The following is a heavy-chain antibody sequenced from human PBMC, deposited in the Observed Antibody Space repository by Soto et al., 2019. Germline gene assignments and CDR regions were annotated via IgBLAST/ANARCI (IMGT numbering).Heavy chain of an antibody. V-gene: IGHV3-11*01. CDR2: ISSSGSTI. CDR3: ARSPYQLLCNWFDP. J-gene: IGHJ5*02. Sequence: PGGSLRLSSAPSGFTFSDYYMSWIRQAPGKGLEWVSYISSSGSTIYYADSVKGRFTISRDNAKNSLYLQMNSLRAEDTAVYYCARSPYQLLCNWFDPWGQGTLVTVSS. CDR1: GFTFSDYY. D-gene: IGHD2-2*01.